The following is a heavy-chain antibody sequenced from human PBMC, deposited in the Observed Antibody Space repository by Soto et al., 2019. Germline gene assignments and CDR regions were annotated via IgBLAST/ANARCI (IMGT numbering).Heavy chain of an antibody. V-gene: IGHV4-39*01. Sequence: PSETLSLTCTVSGGSISSSSYYWGWIRQPPGKGLEWIGSIYYSGSTYYNPSLKSRVTISVDTSKNQFSLKLSSVTAADTAVYYCARPIVAGNYGMDAWGQGTTVTVSS. CDR2: IYYSGST. D-gene: IGHD6-19*01. J-gene: IGHJ6*02. CDR3: ARPIVAGNYGMDA. CDR1: GGSISSSSYY.